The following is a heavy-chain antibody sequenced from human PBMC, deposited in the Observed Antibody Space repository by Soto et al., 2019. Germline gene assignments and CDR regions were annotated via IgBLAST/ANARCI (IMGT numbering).Heavy chain of an antibody. Sequence: QVQLVQSGAEVKKPGSSVKVSCKASGGTFSSYTISWVRQAPGQGLEWMGRIIPILGIANYAQKFQGRVTITADKSTSTADMELSSLRSEDTAVYYCARVPRGDFRQDYDIWGQGTMVTVSS. J-gene: IGHJ3*02. CDR1: GGTFSSYT. V-gene: IGHV1-69*02. D-gene: IGHD7-27*01. CDR2: IIPILGIA. CDR3: ARVPRGDFRQDYDI.